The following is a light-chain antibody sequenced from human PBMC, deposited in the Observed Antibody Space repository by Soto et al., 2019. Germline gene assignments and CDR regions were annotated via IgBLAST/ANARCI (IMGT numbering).Light chain of an antibody. CDR2: RAS. J-gene: IGKJ2*03. V-gene: IGKV1-5*03. CDR3: QRYNWYPYS. Sequence: DIQMTQSPSTLSASVGDRVTITCRASQSISSWLAWYQQKPGEAPKLLIYRASILESGVPSRFSGSGSGSEFTLTLSSRQPDDFATYYCQRYNWYPYSFGQGTKLEIK. CDR1: QSISSW.